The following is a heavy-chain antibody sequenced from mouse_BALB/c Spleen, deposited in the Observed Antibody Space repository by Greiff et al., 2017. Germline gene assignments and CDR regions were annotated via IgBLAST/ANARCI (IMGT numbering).Heavy chain of an antibody. CDR2: IYPSDSYT. V-gene: IGHV1-69*02. J-gene: IGHJ3*01. D-gene: IGHD1-1*01. CDR3: TRSTVEDWFAY. CDR1: GYTFTSYW. Sequence: VQLQQPGAELVRPGASVKLSCKASGYTFTSYWINWVKQRPGQGLEWIGNIYPSDSYTNYNQKFKDKATLTVDKSSSTAYMQLSSPTSEDSAVYYCTRSTVEDWFAYWGQGTLVTVSA.